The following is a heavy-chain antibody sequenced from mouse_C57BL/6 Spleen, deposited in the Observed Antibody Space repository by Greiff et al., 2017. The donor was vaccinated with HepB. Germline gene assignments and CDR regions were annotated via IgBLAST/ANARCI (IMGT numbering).Heavy chain of an antibody. CDR1: GFSLTSYG. Sequence: VQLQQPGPGLVQPSQSLSITCTVSGFSLTSYGVHWVRQSPGKGLEWLGVIWSGGSTDYNAAFISRLSISKDNSKSQVFFKMNSLQADDTAIYYCARAYGYDWYFDVWGTGTTVTVSS. J-gene: IGHJ1*03. CDR2: IWSGGST. V-gene: IGHV2-2*01. CDR3: ARAYGYDWYFDV. D-gene: IGHD2-2*01.